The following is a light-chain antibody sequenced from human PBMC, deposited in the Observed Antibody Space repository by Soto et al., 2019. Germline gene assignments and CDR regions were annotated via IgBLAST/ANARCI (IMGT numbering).Light chain of an antibody. Sequence: QSALTQPPSASGTPGQRVTISCSGSSSNIGGRTVNWYQQVPGTAPKLLIYNNNQRPSGVPDLFSGSKSGTSASLAITGLQSEDEADYYCASWDDSLTAHVFGAGTKVTVL. V-gene: IGLV1-44*01. J-gene: IGLJ1*01. CDR3: ASWDDSLTAHV. CDR1: SSNIGGRT. CDR2: NNN.